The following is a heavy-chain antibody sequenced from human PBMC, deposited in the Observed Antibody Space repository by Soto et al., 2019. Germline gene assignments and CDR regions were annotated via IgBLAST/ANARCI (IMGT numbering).Heavy chain of an antibody. V-gene: IGHV1-18*01. CDR3: ARGGLYISSYYYMDV. D-gene: IGHD3-3*01. Sequence: QVQLVQSGAEVKKPGASVKVSCKASGYTFNTHGISWVRQAPGQGLEWMGWISAHNDNTNCAQKLQGRVTMTTDTSTNTAYMELRSLTSDDTAVYYCARGGLYISSYYYMDVWGKGTTVTVSS. CDR2: ISAHNDNT. J-gene: IGHJ6*03. CDR1: GYTFNTHG.